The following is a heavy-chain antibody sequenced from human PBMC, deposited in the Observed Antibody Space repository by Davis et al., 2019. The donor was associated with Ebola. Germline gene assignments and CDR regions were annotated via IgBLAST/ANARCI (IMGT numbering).Heavy chain of an antibody. CDR1: GGSISSSSYY. CDR2: FYYSGRT. J-gene: IGHJ5*02. CDR3: ARQPNYDFWSGYLGA. V-gene: IGHV4-39*01. Sequence: MPSEALSLTCTVSGGSISSSSYYWGWIRQPPGKGLEWIGSFYYSGRTDYNPSLKSRVTISADTSKNQFSLKLSSVTAADTAVYYCARQPNYDFWSGYLGAWGQGTLVTVSS. D-gene: IGHD3-3*01.